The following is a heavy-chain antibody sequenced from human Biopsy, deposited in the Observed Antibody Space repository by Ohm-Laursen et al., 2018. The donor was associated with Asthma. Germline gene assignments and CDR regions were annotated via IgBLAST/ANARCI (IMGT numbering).Heavy chain of an antibody. CDR1: GFVFSQSG. CDR2: ISSDGHNK. Sequence: SLRLSCAASGFVFSQSGMHWVRQAPGKGLEWVAPISSDGHNKYYRDSVKGRFTISRDNSKLRLYLEINSLRVEDSAVYYCARESGQDSGGTGAFDRWGQGIMVAVPS. J-gene: IGHJ3*02. CDR3: ARESGQDSGGTGAFDR. V-gene: IGHV3-30*03. D-gene: IGHD4-23*01.